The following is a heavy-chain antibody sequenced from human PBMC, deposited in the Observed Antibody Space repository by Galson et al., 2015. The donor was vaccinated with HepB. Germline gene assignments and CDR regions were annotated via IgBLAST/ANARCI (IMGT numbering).Heavy chain of an antibody. CDR1: GYTCTSYG. J-gene: IGHJ4*02. CDR2: KKPKSGNT. V-gene: IGHV1-8*01. D-gene: IGHD3-3*01. Sequence: QVSSKASGYTCTSYGIRRGQQATRRGLERMGWKKPKSGNTGHAQKCQGRVTMTRNNSISTAYMELGSLRSEDTAVYYCARGRNHDFWSGNPLYYFDYWGQGTLVTVSS. CDR3: ARGRNHDFWSGNPLYYFDY.